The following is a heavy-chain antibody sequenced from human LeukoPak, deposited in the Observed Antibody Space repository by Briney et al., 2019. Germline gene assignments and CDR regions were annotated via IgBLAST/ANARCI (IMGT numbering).Heavy chain of an antibody. CDR1: GGSFSGYY. CDR3: ARGRGSSSWYGY. V-gene: IGHV4-34*01. CDR2: INHSGST. J-gene: IGHJ4*02. Sequence: SETLSLTCAVYGGSFSGYYWSWIRQPPGKGLEWIGEINHSGSTNYNPSLKSRVTISVDTSKNQFSLKLSSVTAADTAVHYCARGRGSSSWYGYWGQGTLVTVSS. D-gene: IGHD6-13*01.